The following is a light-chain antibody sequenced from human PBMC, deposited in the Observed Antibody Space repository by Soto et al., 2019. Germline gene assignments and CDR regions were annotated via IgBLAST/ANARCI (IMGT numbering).Light chain of an antibody. CDR3: CSYAGGDVV. J-gene: IGLJ2*01. V-gene: IGLV2-23*01. Sequence: QSVLTQPASVSVSPGQSITISCTGTSSDIGSYNLVSWYQQHPGKAPKLMIYEGSKRPSGVSNRFSGSKSGNTASLTISGLQAEDEADYYCCSYAGGDVVFGGGTKLTVL. CDR2: EGS. CDR1: SSDIGSYNL.